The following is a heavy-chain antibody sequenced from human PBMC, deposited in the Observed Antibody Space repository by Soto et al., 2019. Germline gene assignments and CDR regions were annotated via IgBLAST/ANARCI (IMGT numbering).Heavy chain of an antibody. J-gene: IGHJ4*02. CDR2: MNPNSGNT. Sequence: ASVKVSCKSSGYTFTSFDINCVRQATGQGLEWMGWMNPNSGNTGYAQKFQGRVTMTRNTSISTAYMELSSLRSEDTAVYYCARAYTWGVTVAGTWGQGTLVTVSS. CDR1: GYTFTSFD. D-gene: IGHD6-19*01. V-gene: IGHV1-8*01. CDR3: ARAYTWGVTVAGT.